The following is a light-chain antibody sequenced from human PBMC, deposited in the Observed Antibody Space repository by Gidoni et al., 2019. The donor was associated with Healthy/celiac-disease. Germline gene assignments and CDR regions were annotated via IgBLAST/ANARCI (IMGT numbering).Light chain of an antibody. CDR1: QDISNY. CDR3: QQYDNSPPIT. CDR2: DAS. J-gene: IGKJ5*01. V-gene: IGKV1-33*01. Sequence: DIPMTPSPSSLSASVGDRVTITCQASQDISNYLNWYQQKPGKATKLLIYDASNLETGVPSRFSGSGSGTDFTFTISSLQPEDIATYYCQQYDNSPPITFGQGTRLEIK.